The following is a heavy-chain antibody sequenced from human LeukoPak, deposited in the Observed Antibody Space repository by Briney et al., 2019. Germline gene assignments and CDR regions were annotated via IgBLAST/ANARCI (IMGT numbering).Heavy chain of an antibody. CDR2: IYSGGST. CDR1: GFTVSSNY. V-gene: IGHV3-53*01. D-gene: IGHD3-10*01. CDR3: ARDISGSDGY. J-gene: IGHJ4*02. Sequence: TGGSLRLSCAASGFTVSSNYMSWVRQAPGKELEWVSVIYSGGSTYYADSVKGRFTISRDNSKNTLYLQMNSLRAEDTAVYYCARDISGSDGYWGQGTLVTVSS.